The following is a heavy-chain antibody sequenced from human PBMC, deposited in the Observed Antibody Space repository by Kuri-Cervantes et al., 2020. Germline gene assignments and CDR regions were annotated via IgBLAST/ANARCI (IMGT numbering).Heavy chain of an antibody. CDR2: IYWDDDK. CDR3: AQRHKFFSGMDV. V-gene: IGHV2-5*02. J-gene: IGHJ6*02. Sequence: SGPTLVKPTQTLTLTCTLSGFSHSTSGMGVGWIRQPPGKALEWLALIYWDDDKRYSRSLKSRLTITKDTSKNQVVLTMTNMDPVDTATYYCAQRHKFFSGMDVWGQGTTVTVSS. CDR1: GFSHSTSGMG.